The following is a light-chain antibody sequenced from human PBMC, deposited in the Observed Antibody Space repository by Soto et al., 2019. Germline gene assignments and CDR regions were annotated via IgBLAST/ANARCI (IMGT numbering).Light chain of an antibody. CDR1: LNIYFKSNNRNY. Sequence: DIVMTQSPDSLRVSLGERATISCTSSLNIYFKSNNRNYLALYQQKTGQPPKLLVYWASTRESGVPDRFTGSWSGTYFTLTIDNVQPDDVAVYYCQQYFITPHTFGGGTRVDIK. CDR3: QQYFITPHT. V-gene: IGKV4-1*01. CDR2: WAS. J-gene: IGKJ4*01.